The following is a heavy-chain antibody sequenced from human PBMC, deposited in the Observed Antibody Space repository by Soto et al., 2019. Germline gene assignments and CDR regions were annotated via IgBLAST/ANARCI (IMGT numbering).Heavy chain of an antibody. J-gene: IGHJ4*02. D-gene: IGHD5-12*01. CDR3: ARVVVKGGYDFDY. CDR1: GGSISSYY. CDR2: IYYSGST. V-gene: IGHV4-59*08. Sequence: SETLSLTCTVSGGSISSYYWSWIRQPPGKGLEWIGYIYYSGSTNYNPSLKSRVTISVDTSKNQFSLKLSSVTAADTAVYYCARVVVKGGYDFDYWGQGTLVTVSS.